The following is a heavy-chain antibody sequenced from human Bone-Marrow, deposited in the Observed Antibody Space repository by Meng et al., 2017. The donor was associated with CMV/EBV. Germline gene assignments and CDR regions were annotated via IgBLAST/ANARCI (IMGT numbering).Heavy chain of an antibody. V-gene: IGHV3-7*01. D-gene: IGHD1-7*01. CDR2: IKQDGSEK. CDR1: GFTFSSYE. J-gene: IGHJ3*02. Sequence: GESLKISCAASGFTFSSYEMNWVRQAPGKGLEWVANIKQDGSEKYYVDSVKGRFTISRDNAKNSLYLQMNSLRAEDTAVYYCARENWNYGADAFDIWGQGTMVTVSS. CDR3: ARENWNYGADAFDI.